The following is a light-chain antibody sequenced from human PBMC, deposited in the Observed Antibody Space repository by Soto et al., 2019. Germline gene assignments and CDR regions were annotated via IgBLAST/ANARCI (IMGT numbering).Light chain of an antibody. CDR1: QSLGNN. V-gene: IGKV3-20*01. CDR3: QQYGSSPRT. J-gene: IGKJ1*01. CDR2: GAS. Sequence: EIVMTQSPGTLTLSPGERATLSWRANQSLGNNIAWYQQKPGQAPRLLIYGASTGATGLPARFSGSGSGTDFTLTISRLEPEDFAVYYCQQYGSSPRTFGQGTKVDIK.